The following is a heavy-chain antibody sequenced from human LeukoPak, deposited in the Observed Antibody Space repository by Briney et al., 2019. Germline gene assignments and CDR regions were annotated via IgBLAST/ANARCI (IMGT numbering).Heavy chain of an antibody. Sequence: ASVKVSCKAPGGTFGSYAISWVRQAPGQGLEWMGGIIPIFGTANYAQKFQGRVTITADESTSTAYMELSSLRSEDTAVYYCATSDIVVVPAAMPDYWGQGTLVTVSS. V-gene: IGHV1-69*13. CDR1: GGTFGSYA. CDR3: ATSDIVVVPAAMPDY. J-gene: IGHJ4*02. CDR2: IIPIFGTA. D-gene: IGHD2-2*01.